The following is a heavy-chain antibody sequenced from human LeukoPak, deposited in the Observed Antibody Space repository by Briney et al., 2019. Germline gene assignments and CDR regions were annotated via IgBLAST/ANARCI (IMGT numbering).Heavy chain of an antibody. CDR2: IYHSGST. Sequence: TTSQTLSLTCTVSGGSISSGGYYWSWIRQPPGKGLEWIGYIYHSGSTYYNPSLKSRVTISVDRSKNQFSLKLSSVTAADTAVYYCARVKAAARSFDYWGQGTLVTVSS. CDR1: GGSISSGGYY. J-gene: IGHJ4*02. D-gene: IGHD6-6*01. CDR3: ARVKAAARSFDY. V-gene: IGHV4-30-2*01.